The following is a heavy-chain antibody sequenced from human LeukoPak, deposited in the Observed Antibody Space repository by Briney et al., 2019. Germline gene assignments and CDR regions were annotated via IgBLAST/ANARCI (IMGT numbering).Heavy chain of an antibody. Sequence: KASETLSLTCAVYGGSFSGYYWSWIRQPPGKGLEWIGEINHSGSTNYNPSLKSRVTISVDTSKNQFSLKLSSVTAADTAVYYCARGHVSYYYDSSGYLEYWGQGTLVTVSS. V-gene: IGHV4-34*01. CDR2: INHSGST. D-gene: IGHD3-22*01. J-gene: IGHJ4*02. CDR3: ARGHVSYYYDSSGYLEY. CDR1: GGSFSGYY.